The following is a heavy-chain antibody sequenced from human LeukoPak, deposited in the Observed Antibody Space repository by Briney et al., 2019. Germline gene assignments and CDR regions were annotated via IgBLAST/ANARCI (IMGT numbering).Heavy chain of an antibody. CDR1: GFTFSSYS. D-gene: IGHD2-2*01. J-gene: IGHJ6*02. CDR2: ISSSSSYI. V-gene: IGHV3-21*01. CDR3: AREGTCSSTSCFPTSNYGMDV. Sequence: GGSLRLSCAASGFTFSSYSMNWVRQAPGKGLEWVSPISSSSSYIYYADSVKGRFTISRDNAKNSLYLQMNSLRAEDTAVYYCAREGTCSSTSCFPTSNYGMDVWGQGTTVTVSS.